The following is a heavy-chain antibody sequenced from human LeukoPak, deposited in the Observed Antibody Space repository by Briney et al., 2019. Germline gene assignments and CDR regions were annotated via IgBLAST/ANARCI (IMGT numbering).Heavy chain of an antibody. Sequence: GGSLRLSCAASGFTFSTYAMSWVRQAPGKGLEWVANIKQDGSEKYYVDSVKGRFTISRDNAKNSLYLQMNSLRAEDTAVYYCAREGRGYKVAEFDYWGQGTLVTVSS. CDR1: GFTFSTYA. CDR3: AREGRGYKVAEFDY. V-gene: IGHV3-7*01. D-gene: IGHD3-22*01. CDR2: IKQDGSEK. J-gene: IGHJ4*02.